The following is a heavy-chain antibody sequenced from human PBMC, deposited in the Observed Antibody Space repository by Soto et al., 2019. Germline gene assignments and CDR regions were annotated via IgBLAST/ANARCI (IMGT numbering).Heavy chain of an antibody. CDR2: VSHDGRNT. CDR1: GFTFSDYA. V-gene: IGHV3-30*18. CDR3: AKGGRQWLVTSDFNY. Sequence: VQLVESGGGVVQPGRSLRLSCAASGFTFSDYAMHWVRQAPGKGLEWVAVVSHDGRNTHYADSVKGRFTISRDSSKYTVSLEMTSLRAEDTGVYYCAKGGRQWLVTSDFNYWGQGALVTVSS. D-gene: IGHD6-19*01. J-gene: IGHJ4*02.